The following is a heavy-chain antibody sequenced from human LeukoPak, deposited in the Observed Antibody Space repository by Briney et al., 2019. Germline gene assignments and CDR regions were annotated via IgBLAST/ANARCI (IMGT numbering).Heavy chain of an antibody. V-gene: IGHV3-23*01. D-gene: IGHD7-27*01. J-gene: IGHJ4*02. CDR2: VSPPGGGT. CDR1: GFTFSSYS. CDR3: ARDLAWGAFDY. Sequence: GGSLRLSCAASGFTFSSYSMNWVRQAPGKGLEWLSGVSPPGGGTYYADSVKGRFTISRDDSKNTLSLQMNSLRVGDTAVYYCARDLAWGAFDYWGQGTLVTVSS.